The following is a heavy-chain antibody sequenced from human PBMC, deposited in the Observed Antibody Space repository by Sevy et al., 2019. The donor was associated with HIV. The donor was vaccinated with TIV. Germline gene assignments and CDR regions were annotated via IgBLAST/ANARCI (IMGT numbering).Heavy chain of an antibody. V-gene: IGHV3-33*01. CDR1: GFTYNGYG. J-gene: IGHJ4*02. CDR3: ARESIAVAGIGYYFRY. CDR2: IWYDGSNK. Sequence: GGSLRLSCAASGFTYNGYGMHWVRQAPGKGLEWVAVIWYDGSNKEYADSVKGRFTISRDNSKNTLYLQMNNLRAEHTAVYYCARESIAVAGIGYYFRYWGQGTLVTVSS. D-gene: IGHD6-19*01.